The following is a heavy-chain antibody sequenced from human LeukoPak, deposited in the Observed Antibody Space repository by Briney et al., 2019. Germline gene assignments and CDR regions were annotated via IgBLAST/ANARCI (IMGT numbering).Heavy chain of an antibody. Sequence: GGSLRLSCAASGFTFSSNWMAWVRQAPGKGLEWVANINVDGSEKYCVDSVKGRFTISRDNAKDSLNLQMNSLRVEDTAVYYCARDRGWADLDWGQGTLVTVSS. D-gene: IGHD3-10*01. CDR2: INVDGSEK. CDR3: ARDRGWADLD. CDR1: GFTFSSNW. V-gene: IGHV3-7*01. J-gene: IGHJ4*02.